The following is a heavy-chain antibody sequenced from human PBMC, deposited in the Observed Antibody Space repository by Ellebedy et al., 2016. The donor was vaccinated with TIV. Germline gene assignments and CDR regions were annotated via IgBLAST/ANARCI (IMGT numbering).Heavy chain of an antibody. CDR2: INPSGGST. D-gene: IGHD3-3*01. J-gene: IGHJ5*02. V-gene: IGHV1-46*01. CDR1: GYTFTSYD. Sequence: ASVKVSCXASGYTFTSYDINWVRQAPGQGLEWMGIINPSGGSTSYAQKFQGRVTMTRDTSTSTVYMELSSLRSEDTAVYYCASGFGVVTHLNWFDPWGQGTLVTVSS. CDR3: ASGFGVVTHLNWFDP.